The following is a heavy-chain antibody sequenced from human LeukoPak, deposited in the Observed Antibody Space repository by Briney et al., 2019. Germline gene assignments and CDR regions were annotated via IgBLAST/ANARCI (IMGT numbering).Heavy chain of an antibody. D-gene: IGHD6-19*01. CDR3: ARGLRVAVAGYYFDS. Sequence: ETLSPTCTISGGSIGPFFWTWIRQAAGKGLECVGRVSASWKSYYNPTLKSRLTLSLDDPKNQFSLRLNSVTAADTAVYYCARGLRVAVAGYYFDSWGQGILVTVPS. CDR1: GGSIGPFF. V-gene: IGHV4-4*07. J-gene: IGHJ4*02. CDR2: VSASWKS.